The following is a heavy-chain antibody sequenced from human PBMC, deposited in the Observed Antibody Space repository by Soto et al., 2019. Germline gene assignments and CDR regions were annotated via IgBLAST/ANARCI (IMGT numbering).Heavy chain of an antibody. V-gene: IGHV3-23*01. D-gene: IGHD2-15*01. J-gene: IGHJ4*02. CDR3: ARSALLWWALES. Sequence: GWSLRLSCTASGFSLGDYGMNLVRQTPGKGLEWVSTISASGHSAYSADSVKGRLIISRDNSKNTLYLQMNSLRAEDTAVYYCARSALLWWALESWGKGTLVTVSS. CDR2: ISASGHSA. CDR1: GFSLGDYG.